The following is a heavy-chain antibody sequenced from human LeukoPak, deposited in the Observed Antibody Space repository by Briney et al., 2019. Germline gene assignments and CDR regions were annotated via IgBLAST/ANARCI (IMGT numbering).Heavy chain of an antibody. D-gene: IGHD1-26*01. Sequence: GESLKISCKGSGYSFTSYWVGWVRQMPGKGLEWMGIIYPGDSDTRYSPSFQGQVTISADKSISTAYLQWSSLKASDTAMYYCASGYGGWELLGGFDYWGQGTLVTVSS. J-gene: IGHJ4*02. V-gene: IGHV5-51*01. CDR2: IYPGDSDT. CDR3: ASGYGGWELLGGFDY. CDR1: GYSFTSYW.